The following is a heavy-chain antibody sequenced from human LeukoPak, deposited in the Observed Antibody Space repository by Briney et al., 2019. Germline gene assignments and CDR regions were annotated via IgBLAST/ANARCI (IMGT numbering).Heavy chain of an antibody. Sequence: SETLSLTCAVYGGSFSGYYWSWIRQPPGKGLEWIGEINHSGNINYNPSLKSRVSISKDTSKNQFSLKLSSVTAADTAVYYCAILYASSGYYYFDYWGQGTLVTVFS. CDR3: AILYASSGYYYFDY. V-gene: IGHV4-34*01. CDR2: INHSGNI. D-gene: IGHD3-22*01. CDR1: GGSFSGYY. J-gene: IGHJ4*02.